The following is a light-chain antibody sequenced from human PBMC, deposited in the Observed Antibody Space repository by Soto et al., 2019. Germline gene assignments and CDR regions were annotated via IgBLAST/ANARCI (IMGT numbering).Light chain of an antibody. CDR1: QSVSSY. CDR2: DAS. Sequence: EIVLTQSPATLSLSPGERVTLSCRASQSVSSYLAWYQQKPGQAPRLLIYDASNRAPGIPARFSGSGSGTDFTLTISSLEPEDFAVYYCQQRTIWPLTFGGGTKVEIK. J-gene: IGKJ4*01. V-gene: IGKV3-11*01. CDR3: QQRTIWPLT.